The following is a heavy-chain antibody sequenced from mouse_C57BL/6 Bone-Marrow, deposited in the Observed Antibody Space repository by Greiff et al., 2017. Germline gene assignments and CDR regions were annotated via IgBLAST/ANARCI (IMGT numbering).Heavy chain of an antibody. J-gene: IGHJ2*01. V-gene: IGHV5-17*01. CDR1: GFTFSDYG. CDR3: AITTVVARGPFDY. CDR2: ISSGSSTI. Sequence: VQLKESGGGLVKPGGSLKLSCAASGFTFSDYGMHWVRQAPEKGLEWVAYISSGSSTIYYADTVKGRFTISRDNAKNTLFLQMTSLRSEDTAMYYCAITTVVARGPFDYWGQGTTLTVSS. D-gene: IGHD1-1*01.